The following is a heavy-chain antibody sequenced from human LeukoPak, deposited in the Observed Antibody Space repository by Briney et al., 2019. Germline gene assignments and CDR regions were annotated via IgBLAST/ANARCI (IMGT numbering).Heavy chain of an antibody. J-gene: IGHJ6*02. CDR1: GGSISSGDYH. D-gene: IGHD2-2*01. V-gene: IGHV4-30-4*01. CDR3: AREKVPENNYYYGMDV. Sequence: SETLSLTCTVSGGSISSGDYHWNWVRQPPGRGLEWIGYLSYSGNTYYSPSLKSRVTISIDTSTSQTSLKLNSVTAADTAVYYCAREKVPENNYYYGMDVWGQGTTVTVSS. CDR2: LSYSGNT.